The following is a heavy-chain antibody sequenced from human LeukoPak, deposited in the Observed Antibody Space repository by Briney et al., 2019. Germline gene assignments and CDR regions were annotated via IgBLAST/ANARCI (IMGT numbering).Heavy chain of an antibody. CDR3: ARRLYDGFDL. V-gene: IGHV4-59*01. Sequence: SETLSLTCTVSGVSISGYYWSWIGQPPGKGLEWIGYIYDSVTTKYNPSLRSRVTISVDTSKNQFSLNLSSVTAADTAVYYCARRLYDGFDLWGQGTMVTVSS. CDR1: GVSISGYY. D-gene: IGHD2-8*01. J-gene: IGHJ3*01. CDR2: IYDSVTT.